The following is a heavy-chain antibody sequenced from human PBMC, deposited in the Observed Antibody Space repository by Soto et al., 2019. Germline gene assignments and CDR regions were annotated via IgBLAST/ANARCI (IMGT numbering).Heavy chain of an antibody. CDR1: GGSISSGDYY. D-gene: IGHD2-15*01. CDR3: ASGRTPYYYYGMDV. J-gene: IGHJ6*02. Sequence: PSKTLSLTCTVSGGSISSGDYYWSWIRQPPGKGLEWIGYIYYSGSTYYNPSLKSRVTISVDTSKNQFSLKLSSVTAADTAVYYCASGRTPYYYYGMDVWGQGTTVTVSS. CDR2: IYYSGST. V-gene: IGHV4-30-4*01.